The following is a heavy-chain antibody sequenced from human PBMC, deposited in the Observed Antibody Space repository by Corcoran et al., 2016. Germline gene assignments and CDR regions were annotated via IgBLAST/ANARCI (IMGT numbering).Heavy chain of an antibody. CDR3: AGGPGYSCGYEAFDI. CDR2: IYYSGST. Sequence: QVQLQESGPGLVKPSETLYLPCTVSGGSISSYYWSWIRQPPGKGLEWIGYIYYSGSTNYNPSLKRRVTISVDTSKNQFSLKLSSVTAADTAGYYCAGGPGYSCGYEAFDIWGQGTMVTVSS. V-gene: IGHV4-59*01. J-gene: IGHJ3*02. D-gene: IGHD5-18*01. CDR1: GGSISSYY.